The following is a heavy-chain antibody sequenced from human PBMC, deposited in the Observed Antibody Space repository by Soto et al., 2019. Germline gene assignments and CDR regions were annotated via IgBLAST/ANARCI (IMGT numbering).Heavy chain of an antibody. CDR3: VGFGADAFDS. Sequence: NPSETLSLTCTVSGGSISSYYWSWIRQPPGKGLEWIGYIYYSGSTNYNPSLKSRVTISVDTSKNQFSLKLGSVTAADTAVYYCVGFGADAFDSWGQGTMVIVSS. J-gene: IGHJ3*02. D-gene: IGHD3-10*01. CDR1: GGSISSYY. CDR2: IYYSGST. V-gene: IGHV4-59*08.